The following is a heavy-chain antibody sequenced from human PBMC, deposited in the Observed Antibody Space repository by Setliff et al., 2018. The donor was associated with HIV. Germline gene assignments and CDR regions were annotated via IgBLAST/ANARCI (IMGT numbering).Heavy chain of an antibody. Sequence: PSETLSLTCAVFGGSISSGGYYWSWIRQHPGKGLEWIGYIYYSGSTYYNPSLKSRLTISLDTSKNRFSLNLSSVTAADTAVYYCASRAVAAFDYWGQGTLVTVSS. D-gene: IGHD6-19*01. V-gene: IGHV4-31*11. CDR1: GGSISSGGYY. J-gene: IGHJ4*02. CDR3: ASRAVAAFDY. CDR2: IYYSGST.